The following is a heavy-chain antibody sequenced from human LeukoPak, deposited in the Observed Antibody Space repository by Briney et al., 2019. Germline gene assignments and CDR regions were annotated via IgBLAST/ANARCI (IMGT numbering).Heavy chain of an antibody. CDR2: INPNSGGT. CDR1: GYTFTGYY. D-gene: IGHD3-9*01. Sequence: GASVKLSCKASGYTFTGYYMHWVRQAPGQGLEWMGWINPNSGGTNYAQKFQGRVTMTRDTSISTAYMELSRLRSDDTAVYYCARVRYFDWLLYYYGMDVWGQGTTVTVS. V-gene: IGHV1-2*02. CDR3: ARVRYFDWLLYYYGMDV. J-gene: IGHJ6*02.